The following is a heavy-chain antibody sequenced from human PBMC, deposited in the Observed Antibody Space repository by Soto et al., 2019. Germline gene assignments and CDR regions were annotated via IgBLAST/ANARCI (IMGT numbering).Heavy chain of an antibody. CDR1: GFAFSDYY. V-gene: IGHV3-11*06. CDR3: ARDRPGYYDSSGYDLT. CDR2: ISSSSSYT. J-gene: IGHJ5*02. D-gene: IGHD3-22*01. Sequence: GGSLRLSCAASGFAFSDYYMSWIRQAPGKGLEWVSYISSSSSYTNYADSVKGRFTISRDNAKNSLYLQMNSLRAEDTAVYYCARDRPGYYDSSGYDLTWGQGTLVTVSS.